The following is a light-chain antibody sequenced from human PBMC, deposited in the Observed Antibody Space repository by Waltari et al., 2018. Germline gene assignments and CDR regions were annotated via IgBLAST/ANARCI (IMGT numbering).Light chain of an antibody. CDR1: SHAIVTYNF. V-gene: IGLV2-14*03. CDR3: TSFSSDSTPLV. Sequence: QSALTRPASVSRSRGQLMTFSCTGTSHAIVTYNFGVWYQQHPGKAPKLLIYDVRNRPSGVSNRFSGSKSGNTASLTISGLQSEDEADYYCTSFSSDSTPLVFGTGTRVTV. J-gene: IGLJ1*01. CDR2: DVR.